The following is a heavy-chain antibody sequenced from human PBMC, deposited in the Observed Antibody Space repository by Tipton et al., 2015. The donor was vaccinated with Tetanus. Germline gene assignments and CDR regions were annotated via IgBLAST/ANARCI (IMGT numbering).Heavy chain of an antibody. CDR1: GGSISSYY. J-gene: IGHJ4*02. D-gene: IGHD6-19*01. V-gene: IGHV4-4*07. Sequence: LRLSCTVSGGSISSYYWSWIRQPAGKGLEWIGRIYTSGSTNYNPSLKSRVTMSVDTSKNQSSLKLSSVTAADTAVYYCARGGQWASFDYWGQGTLVTVSS. CDR3: ARGGQWASFDY. CDR2: IYTSGST.